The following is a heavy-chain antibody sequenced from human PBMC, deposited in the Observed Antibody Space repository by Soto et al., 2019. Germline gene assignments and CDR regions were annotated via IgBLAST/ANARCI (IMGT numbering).Heavy chain of an antibody. Sequence: ASVKVSCKASGYTFTSYGIHWLRQAPGQRLEWMGWINAANGDTKYSPKFQGRVTITRDTSASTAYMELSSLRSEDTAVYYCVRRHVSATGIDWFDPWGQGTLVTVSS. D-gene: IGHD6-13*01. CDR3: VRRHVSATGIDWFDP. J-gene: IGHJ5*02. CDR1: GYTFTSYG. V-gene: IGHV1-3*01. CDR2: INAANGDT.